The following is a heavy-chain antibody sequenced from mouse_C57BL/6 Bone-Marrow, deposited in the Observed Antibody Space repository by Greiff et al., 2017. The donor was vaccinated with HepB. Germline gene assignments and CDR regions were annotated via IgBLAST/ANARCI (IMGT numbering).Heavy chain of an antibody. V-gene: IGHV1-64*01. CDR2: IHTNSGST. CDR3: ARKESYDGYSRGHWYFDV. D-gene: IGHD2-3*01. J-gene: IGHJ1*03. CDR1: GYTFTSYW. Sequence: QVQLQQPGAELVKPGASVKLSCKASGYTFTSYWMHWVKQRPGQGLEWIGMIHTNSGSTNYNEKFKSKATLTVDKSSSTAYMQLSSLTSEDSAVYYCARKESYDGYSRGHWYFDVWGTGTTVTVSS.